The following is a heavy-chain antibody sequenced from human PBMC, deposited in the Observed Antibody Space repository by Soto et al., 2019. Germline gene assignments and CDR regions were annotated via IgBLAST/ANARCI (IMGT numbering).Heavy chain of an antibody. CDR3: AKKDGTDGYYDTFDI. CDR1: GFTFNNYG. D-gene: IGHD3-22*01. V-gene: IGHV3-30*18. CDR2: ISNDGSNK. Sequence: GGSLRLSCAASGFTFNNYGMNWVRQAPGKGLEWVAIISNDGSNKYYIESVRGRFTISRDNSKNMLFLQMNSLRVEDTALYYCAKKDGTDGYYDTFDIWGRGTMVTVSS. J-gene: IGHJ3*02.